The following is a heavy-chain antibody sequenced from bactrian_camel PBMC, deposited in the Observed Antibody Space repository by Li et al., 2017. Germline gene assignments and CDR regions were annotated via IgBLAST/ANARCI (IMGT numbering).Heavy chain of an antibody. J-gene: IGHJ6*01. D-gene: IGHD2*01. V-gene: IGHV3S53*01. CDR1: GDTFSNYC. Sequence: HVQLVESGGGSVQAGGSLRLSCEASGDTFSNYCMAWFRQAPGKEREEVARIGRGGTTRYADSAKGRFTISKDNDKNTVYLQMNSLKPEDTAMYYCAARGPYRYTNLSVRDFTYWGQGTQVTVS. CDR3: AARGPYRYTNLSVRDFTY. CDR2: IGRGGTT.